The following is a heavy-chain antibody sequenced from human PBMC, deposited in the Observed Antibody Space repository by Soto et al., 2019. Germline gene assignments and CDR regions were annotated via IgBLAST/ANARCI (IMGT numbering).Heavy chain of an antibody. CDR3: ARIPYSSAPFDY. CDR2: MSYSGKT. J-gene: IGHJ4*02. Sequence: PSETLSLTCTVSGVSISSVSISSNYWGWIRQPPGKGLECIGSMSYSGKTNYNPSLKSRVTISIDTSKNQFSLKLSSVTAADTAVYYCARIPYSSAPFDYWGRGTMGTVS. CDR1: GVSISSVSISSNY. V-gene: IGHV4-61*01. D-gene: IGHD6-19*01.